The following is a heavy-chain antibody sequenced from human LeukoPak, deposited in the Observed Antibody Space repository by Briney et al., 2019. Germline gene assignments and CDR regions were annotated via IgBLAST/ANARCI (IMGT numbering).Heavy chain of an antibody. Sequence: SETLSLTCTVSGGSISSSLHYSGWIRQRPGKGMEWIVNIYYSGSTYYNPSLKRRATISVDTSKNQFSLKLTSVTAADTAVYSCARHVKRPLWYFDLWGRGTLVTVSS. CDR3: ARHVKRPLWYFDL. CDR1: GGSISSSLHY. V-gene: IGHV4-39*01. CDR2: IYYSGST. D-gene: IGHD6-25*01. J-gene: IGHJ2*01.